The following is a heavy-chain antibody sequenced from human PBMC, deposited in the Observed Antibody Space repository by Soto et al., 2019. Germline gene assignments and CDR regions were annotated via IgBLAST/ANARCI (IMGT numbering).Heavy chain of an antibody. CDR2: INPNSGGT. J-gene: IGHJ6*02. Sequence: GASVKVSCKACGYTFTGYYMHWVRQAPGQGLEWMGWINPNSGGTNYAQKFQGRVTMTRDTSISTAYMELSRLRSDDTAVYYCARDKWGGVVTYGMDVWGQGTTVTVSS. D-gene: IGHD3-3*01. CDR1: GYTFTGYY. CDR3: ARDKWGGVVTYGMDV. V-gene: IGHV1-2*02.